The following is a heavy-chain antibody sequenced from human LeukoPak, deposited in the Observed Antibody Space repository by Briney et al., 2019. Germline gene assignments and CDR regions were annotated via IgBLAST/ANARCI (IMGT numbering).Heavy chain of an antibody. J-gene: IGHJ4*02. CDR3: TWYGQTYGQGRDC. Sequence: NPGGSLRLSCSASGLTLKNVYMSWVRRAPGKGLEWVGRIKSITDGATTDYAAPVKDRFSISRDDSRNRLYLQMNSLKIEDTAVYYCTWYGQTYGQGRDCWGQGTLVTVSS. V-gene: IGHV3-15*01. D-gene: IGHD1-14*01. CDR1: GLTLKNVY. CDR2: IKSITDGATT.